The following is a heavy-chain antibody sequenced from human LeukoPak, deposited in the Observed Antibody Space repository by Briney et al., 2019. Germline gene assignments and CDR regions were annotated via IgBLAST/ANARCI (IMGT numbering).Heavy chain of an antibody. CDR1: GFTVRNNY. J-gene: IGHJ4*02. D-gene: IGHD2-21*02. CDR2: IYSGGNT. CDR3: AGSLAYCGGDCRLGDY. V-gene: IGHV3-66*01. Sequence: GGSLRLSCAASGFTVRNNYMTWVRQAPGKGLEWISLIYSGGNTHYADSVKGRFTISRDNSKNTLYLQMNSLRVEDTAVYYCAGSLAYCGGDCRLGDYWGQGTLVTVSS.